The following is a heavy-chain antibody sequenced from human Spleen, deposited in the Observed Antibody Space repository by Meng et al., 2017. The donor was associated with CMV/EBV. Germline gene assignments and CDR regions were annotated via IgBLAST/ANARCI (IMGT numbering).Heavy chain of an antibody. CDR3: TRDFLYRG. CDR2: IDTDGSTT. D-gene: IGHD5-12*01. V-gene: IGHV3-74*01. J-gene: IGHJ4*02. Sequence: LRLSCEASGFTFSSYWMHWVRQAPGKGLVWVSRIDTDGSTTNYADSVKGRFTISRDNAKNMLYLQMNSLRVEDTAVYYCTRDFLYRGWSQGTLVTVSS. CDR1: GFTFSSYW.